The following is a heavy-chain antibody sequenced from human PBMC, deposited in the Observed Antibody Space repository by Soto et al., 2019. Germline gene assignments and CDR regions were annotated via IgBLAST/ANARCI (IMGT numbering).Heavy chain of an antibody. Sequence: SETLSLTCTVSGGSIRNYYWNWTRQPPGKGLEWIGYVHDSGSTNHNPSLKSRLTISVDTSKNQFSLKLSSVAAADTAVYFCARAYSGGGFYFDVRGRGSVVTVSS. CDR2: VHDSGST. J-gene: IGHJ4*02. CDR1: GGSIRNYY. CDR3: ARAYSGGGFYFDV. D-gene: IGHD6-19*01. V-gene: IGHV4-59*01.